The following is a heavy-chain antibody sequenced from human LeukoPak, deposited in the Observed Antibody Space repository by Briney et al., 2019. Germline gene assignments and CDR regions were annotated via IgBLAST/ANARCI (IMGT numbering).Heavy chain of an antibody. CDR3: ARVSYDSSGYYGMDV. D-gene: IGHD3-22*01. J-gene: IGHJ6*02. Sequence: NPSETLSFTCAVYGGSFSGYYWRWIRQPPGKGLEWIGEINHSGSTNYNPSLKSRVTISVDTSKNKFSLKLSSVTAADTAVYYCARVSYDSSGYYGMDVWGQGTTVTVSS. V-gene: IGHV4-34*01. CDR2: INHSGST. CDR1: GGSFSGYY.